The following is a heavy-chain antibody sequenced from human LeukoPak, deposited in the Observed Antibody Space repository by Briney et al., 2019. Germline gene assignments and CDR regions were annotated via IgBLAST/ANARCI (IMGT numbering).Heavy chain of an antibody. D-gene: IGHD3-10*01. J-gene: IGHJ6*03. CDR2: IYSGGST. CDR3: ARDSWFGELSEGYMDV. Sequence: GGSLRLSCAASGFTVSSNYMSWVRQAPGKGLEWVSVIYSGGSTYYADSVKGRFTISRDNSKNTLYLQMNSLRAEDTAVYYCARDSWFGELSEGYMDVWGKGTTVTISS. V-gene: IGHV3-53*01. CDR1: GFTVSSNY.